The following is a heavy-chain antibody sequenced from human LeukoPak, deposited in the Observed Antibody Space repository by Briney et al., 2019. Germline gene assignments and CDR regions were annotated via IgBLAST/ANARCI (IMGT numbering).Heavy chain of an antibody. D-gene: IGHD4-4*01. CDR1: XYSFTXYX. CDR3: ARQVTPYYFDY. J-gene: IGHJ4*02. Sequence: SLQISCKXXXYSFTXYXIGWVRQMPGKGLEWMGIIYPGDSDTRYSPSFQGQVTISADKSISTAYLQWSSLKASDTAMYYCARQVTPYYFDYWGQGTLVTVSS. CDR2: IYPGDSDT. V-gene: IGHV5-51*01.